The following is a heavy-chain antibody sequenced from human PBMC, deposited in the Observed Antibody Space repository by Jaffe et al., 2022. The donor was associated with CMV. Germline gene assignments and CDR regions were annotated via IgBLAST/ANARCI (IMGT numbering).Heavy chain of an antibody. D-gene: IGHD6-13*01. V-gene: IGHV3-21*01. CDR3: ARDPRVYEIGPQDAFDI. CDR1: GFTFSSYS. CDR2: ISSSSSYI. Sequence: EVQLVESGGGLVKPGGSLRLSCAASGFTFSSYSMNWVRQAPGKGLEWVSSISSSSSYIYYADSVKGRFTISRDNAKNSLYLQMNSLRAEDTAVYYCARDPRVYEIGPQDAFDIWGQGTMVTVSS. J-gene: IGHJ3*02.